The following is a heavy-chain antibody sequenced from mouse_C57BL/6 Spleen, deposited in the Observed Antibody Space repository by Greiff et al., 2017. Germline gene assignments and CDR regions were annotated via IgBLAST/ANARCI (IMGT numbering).Heavy chain of an antibody. D-gene: IGHD1-1*01. Sequence: EVQLQQSGPELVKPGASVKISCKASGYSFTSYYMNWVKQSPEKSLEWIGEINPSTGGTTYNQKFKAKATLTVDKSSSTAYMQLKSLTSEDSAVYYCARVITTVVATDYAMDYWGQGTSVTVSS. CDR2: INPSTGGT. V-gene: IGHV1-42*01. J-gene: IGHJ4*01. CDR1: GYSFTSYY. CDR3: ARVITTVVATDYAMDY.